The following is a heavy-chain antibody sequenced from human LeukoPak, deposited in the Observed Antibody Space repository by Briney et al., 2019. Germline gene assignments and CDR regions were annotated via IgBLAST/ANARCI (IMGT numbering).Heavy chain of an antibody. D-gene: IGHD6-19*01. Sequence: GGSLRLSCAASGFTFSSYTMSWVRRPPGKGLEWVSDIYNAGATTYYGDSVKGRFTISRDNSKNTLYLQMSRLRAEDTAVYYCVRVEAGKEAYWGQGILVTVSS. CDR1: GFTFSSYT. V-gene: IGHV3-23*01. CDR2: IYNAGATT. CDR3: VRVEAGKEAY. J-gene: IGHJ4*02.